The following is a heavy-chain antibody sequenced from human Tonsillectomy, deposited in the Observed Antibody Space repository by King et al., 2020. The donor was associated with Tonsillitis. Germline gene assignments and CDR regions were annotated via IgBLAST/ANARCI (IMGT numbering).Heavy chain of an antibody. Sequence: QLVQSGGGLVQPGGSLRLSCAASGFTFSSYEMNWVRQAPGKGLEWVSYISSSGSTIYYADSVKGRVTISRDNAKNSLYLQMNSLRAEETALYYCAREDYGSGSYKWFDPWGQGTLVTVSS. V-gene: IGHV3-48*03. CDR1: GFTFSSYE. CDR3: AREDYGSGSYKWFDP. CDR2: ISSSGSTI. D-gene: IGHD3-10*01. J-gene: IGHJ5*02.